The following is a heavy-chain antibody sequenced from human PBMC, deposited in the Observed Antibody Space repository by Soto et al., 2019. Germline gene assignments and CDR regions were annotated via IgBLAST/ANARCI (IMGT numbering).Heavy chain of an antibody. D-gene: IGHD5-18*01. Sequence: EVQLLESGGCLVQPGGSLRLSCAASGLTFSSYAMSWVRQAPGKGLEWVSAISGSGGSTYYADSVKGRFTISRDNSKNTLYLQMNSLRAEDTVVYYCAIDPEDSYGYFTCYFYYGMYVWCRGTT. CDR3: AIDPEDSYGYFTCYFYYGMYV. J-gene: IGHJ6*02. CDR1: GLTFSSYA. CDR2: ISGSGGST. V-gene: IGHV3-23*01.